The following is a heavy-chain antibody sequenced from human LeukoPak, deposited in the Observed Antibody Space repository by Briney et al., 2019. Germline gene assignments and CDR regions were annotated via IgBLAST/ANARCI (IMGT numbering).Heavy chain of an antibody. CDR3: ARASGSYSGYYFDY. Sequence: GGSLRLSCAASGFTFSSYSMNWVRQAPGKGLEWVSSISSSSSYIYYADSVKGRFTISRDNAKNSLYLQMNSLRAEDTAVYYCARASGSYSGYYFDYWGQGTLVTVSS. D-gene: IGHD1-26*01. CDR1: GFTFSSYS. CDR2: ISSSSSYI. J-gene: IGHJ4*02. V-gene: IGHV3-21*01.